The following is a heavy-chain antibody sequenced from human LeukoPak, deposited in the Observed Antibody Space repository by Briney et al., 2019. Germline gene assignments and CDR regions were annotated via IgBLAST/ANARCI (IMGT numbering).Heavy chain of an antibody. J-gene: IGHJ4*02. Sequence: PGGSLRLSCAASGFTFSNYVMSWVRQAPGKGLEWVSAIDGGGGATTYADSVKGRFTISRDNFKNTLYLQMNSLRAEDTAVYYCAKGGWLQSPFDYWGQGTLVTVSS. CDR1: GFTFSNYV. V-gene: IGHV3-23*01. D-gene: IGHD5-24*01. CDR2: IDGGGGAT. CDR3: AKGGWLQSPFDY.